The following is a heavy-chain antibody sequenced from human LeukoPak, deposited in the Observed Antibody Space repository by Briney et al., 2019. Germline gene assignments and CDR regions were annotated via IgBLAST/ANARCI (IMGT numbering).Heavy chain of an antibody. D-gene: IGHD3-22*01. J-gene: IGHJ4*02. CDR1: GGSISSYY. CDR3: ARERSYYDSSGYYRQFDY. V-gene: IGHV4-4*07. CDR2: IYTSGST. Sequence: SEPLSLTCTVSGGSISSYYWSWIRQPAGKGLEWIGRIYTSGSTNYNPSLKSRVTMSVDTSKNQFSLKLSSVTAADTAVYYCARERSYYDSSGYYRQFDYWGQGTLVTVSS.